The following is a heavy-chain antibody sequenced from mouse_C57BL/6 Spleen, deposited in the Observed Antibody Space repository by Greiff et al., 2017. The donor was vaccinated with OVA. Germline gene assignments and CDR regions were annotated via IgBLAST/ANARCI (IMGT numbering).Heavy chain of an antibody. V-gene: IGHV1-69*01. CDR2: IDPSDSYT. J-gene: IGHJ2*01. Sequence: VQLQQPGAELVMPGASVKLSCKASGYTFTSYWMHWVKQRPGQGLEWIGEIDPSDSYTNDNQKFKGKSTLTVDKSSSTAYMQLSSLTSEDSAVYYCARSSLDLDYWGQGTTLTVSS. CDR3: ARSSLDLDY. CDR1: GYTFTSYW. D-gene: IGHD4-1*01.